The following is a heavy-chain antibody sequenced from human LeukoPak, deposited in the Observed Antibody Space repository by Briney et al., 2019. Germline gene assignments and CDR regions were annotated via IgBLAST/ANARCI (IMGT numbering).Heavy chain of an antibody. CDR3: AKGGKYSSSGVDY. Sequence: GGSLRLSCAASGFTFDDYAMHWVRQAPGKGLEWVSGISWNSGSIGYADSVKGRFTISRDNAKNSLYLQMSSLRAEDTALYYCAKGGKYSSSGVDYWGQGTLVTVSS. J-gene: IGHJ4*02. CDR1: GFTFDDYA. D-gene: IGHD6-6*01. CDR2: ISWNSGSI. V-gene: IGHV3-9*01.